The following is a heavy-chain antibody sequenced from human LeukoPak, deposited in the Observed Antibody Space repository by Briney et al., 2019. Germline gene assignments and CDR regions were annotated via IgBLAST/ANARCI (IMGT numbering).Heavy chain of an antibody. Sequence: SETLSLTCTVSGGSLSSYYWSWVRQPPGKGLEGRGYIYYSGSTNYNPSLKSRVTISVDTSKNQFSLKLSSVPAADTAVYYCARQTYYDILTGYPTTFDYWGQGTLVTVSS. CDR3: ARQTYYDILTGYPTTFDY. V-gene: IGHV4-59*08. CDR2: IYYSGST. J-gene: IGHJ4*02. CDR1: GGSLSSYY. D-gene: IGHD3-9*01.